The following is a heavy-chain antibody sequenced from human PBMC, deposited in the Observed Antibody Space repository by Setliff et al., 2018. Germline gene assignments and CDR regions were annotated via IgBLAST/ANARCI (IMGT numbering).Heavy chain of an antibody. CDR3: ARGTEFLH. V-gene: IGHV1-69*05. Sequence: SVKVSCKASGDTFSSSAISWVRQAPGQGLEWMGGIIPIFGTANYAQKFQGRVTLTTDISTSTAHMELGSLRSDDTAVYYCARGTEFLHWGQGTLVTVSS. J-gene: IGHJ1*01. CDR2: IIPIFGTA. CDR1: GDTFSSSA.